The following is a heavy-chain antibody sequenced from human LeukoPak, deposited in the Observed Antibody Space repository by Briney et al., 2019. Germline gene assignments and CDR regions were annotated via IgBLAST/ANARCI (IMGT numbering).Heavy chain of an antibody. CDR1: GGSISSYY. J-gene: IGHJ4*02. CDR3: ARAPGKRWLQFHFFDY. Sequence: SETLSLTCTVSGGSISSYYWTWIRQPPGKGLEWIGEINHSGSTNYNPSLKSRVTISVDTSKNQFSLKLSSVTAADTAVYYCARAPGKRWLQFHFFDYWGQGTLVTVSS. V-gene: IGHV4-34*01. CDR2: INHSGST. D-gene: IGHD5-24*01.